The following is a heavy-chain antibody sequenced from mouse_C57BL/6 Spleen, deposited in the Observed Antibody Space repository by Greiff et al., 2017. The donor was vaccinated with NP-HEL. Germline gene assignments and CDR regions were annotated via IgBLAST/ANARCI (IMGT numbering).Heavy chain of an antibody. CDR1: GYAFSSSW. CDR2: IYPGDGDT. Sequence: QVQLQQSGPELVKPGASVKISCKASGYAFSSSWMNWVKQRPGKGLEWIGRIYPGDGDTNYNGKFKGKATLTADKSSSTAYMQLSSLTSEDSAVYFCAREAMLGFDYWGQGTTLTVSS. V-gene: IGHV1-82*01. CDR3: AREAMLGFDY. D-gene: IGHD6-5*01. J-gene: IGHJ2*01.